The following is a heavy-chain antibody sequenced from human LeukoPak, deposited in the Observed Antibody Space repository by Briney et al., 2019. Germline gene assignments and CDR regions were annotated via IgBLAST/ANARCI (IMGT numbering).Heavy chain of an antibody. CDR3: ARGRYFDWLLSLPHFDY. J-gene: IGHJ4*02. Sequence: KPSETLSLTCAVYGGSFSGYYWSWIRQPPGKGLEWIGEINHSGSTNYNPSLKSRVTISVDTSKNQFSLKLSSVTAADTAVYYCARGRYFDWLLSLPHFDYWGQGTLVTVSS. CDR2: INHSGST. V-gene: IGHV4-34*01. CDR1: GGSFSGYY. D-gene: IGHD3-9*01.